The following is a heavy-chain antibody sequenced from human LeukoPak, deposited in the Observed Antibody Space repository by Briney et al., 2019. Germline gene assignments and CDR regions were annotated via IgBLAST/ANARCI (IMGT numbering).Heavy chain of an antibody. V-gene: IGHV4-34*01. CDR1: GGSFSISY. Sequence: KSSETLSLTCGVSGGSFSISYWSWIRQPPGKGLEWIGQIYHSGGANYNPSLRSRATISIDTSKNQLSLRLSSVTAADTAVYYCARHGSYCFDSWGQGTLVTVSS. CDR3: ARHGSYCFDS. J-gene: IGHJ4*02. CDR2: IYHSGGA. D-gene: IGHD3-10*01.